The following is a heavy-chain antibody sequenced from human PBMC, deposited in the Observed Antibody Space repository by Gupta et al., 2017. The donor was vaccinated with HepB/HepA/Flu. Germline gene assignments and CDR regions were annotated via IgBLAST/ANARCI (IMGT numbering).Heavy chain of an antibody. CDR2: ISSYASTT. CDR1: GFTFSDYY. J-gene: IGHJ6*03. D-gene: IGHD6-19*01. V-gene: IGHV3-11*04. CDR3: AILAVAGDMDV. Sequence: QVQLVESGGGLVKPGGSLRLSCAASGFTFSDYYMSWIRQAPGKGLEWVSYISSYASTTYHADCVKGRFSISRDNAENSLFLQMNSLRAEDTAVYYCAILAVAGDMDVWGKGTTVTVSS.